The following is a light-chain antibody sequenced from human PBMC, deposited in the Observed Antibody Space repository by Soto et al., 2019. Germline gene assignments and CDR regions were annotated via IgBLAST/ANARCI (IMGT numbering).Light chain of an antibody. V-gene: IGLV2-14*01. CDR2: DVS. CDR3: SSYTASTSYV. J-gene: IGLJ1*01. CDR1: SSDVGNYNY. Sequence: QSALTQPASVSGSPGQSITISCTGTSSDVGNYNYVSWFQQHPGKAPKLMIYDVSSRPSGVSNRFSGSKSGNTAYLTISGLQAEEEADYYCSSYTASTSYVFGNGTKLTVL.